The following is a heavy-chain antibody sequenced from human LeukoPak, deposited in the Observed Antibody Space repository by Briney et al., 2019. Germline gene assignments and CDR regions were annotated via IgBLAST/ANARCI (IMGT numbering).Heavy chain of an antibody. V-gene: IGHV1-24*01. D-gene: IGHD1-26*01. J-gene: IGHJ4*02. CDR2: FDPEDGET. Sequence: ASVKVSCKVSGYTLTELSMHWVRQAPGKGLEWMGGFDPEDGETIYAQKFQERVTITRDMSTSTAYMELSSLRSEDTAVYYCAAVNGGSYDYYFDYWGQGTLVTVSS. CDR3: AAVNGGSYDYYFDY. CDR1: GYTLTELS.